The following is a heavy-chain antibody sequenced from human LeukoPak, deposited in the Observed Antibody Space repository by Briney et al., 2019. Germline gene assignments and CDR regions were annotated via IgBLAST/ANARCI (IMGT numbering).Heavy chain of an antibody. CDR1: GFTFSSYA. Sequence: PGGSLRLSCAASGFTFSSYAMSWVRQAPGKGLEWVSAISGSGGSRYYADSVKGRFTISRDNSKNTLYLQMNSLRAEDTAVYYCAKIGTAMASYNWFDPWGQGTLVTVSS. CDR3: AKIGTAMASYNWFDP. V-gene: IGHV3-23*01. D-gene: IGHD5-18*01. CDR2: ISGSGGSR. J-gene: IGHJ5*02.